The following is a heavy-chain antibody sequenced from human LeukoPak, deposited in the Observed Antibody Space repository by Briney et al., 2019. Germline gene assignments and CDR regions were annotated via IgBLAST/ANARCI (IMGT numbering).Heavy chain of an antibody. J-gene: IGHJ6*02. CDR1: GFTFSSYA. CDR2: ISYDGSNK. D-gene: IGHD3-10*01. Sequence: GGSLRLSCAASGFTFSSYAMHWVRQAPGKGLEWVAVISYDGSNKYYADSVKGRFTISRDNSKNTLYLQMNSLRAEDTAVYYCAKGGATMVPKTIMDVWGQGTTVTVSS. V-gene: IGHV3-30-3*01. CDR3: AKGGATMVPKTIMDV.